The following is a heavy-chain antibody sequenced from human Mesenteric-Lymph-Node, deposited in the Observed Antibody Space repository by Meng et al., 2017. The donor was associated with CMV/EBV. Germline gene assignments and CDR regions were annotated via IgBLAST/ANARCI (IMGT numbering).Heavy chain of an antibody. J-gene: IGHJ4*02. CDR3: AKDRATEGNY. CDR2: IRYDGSNK. V-gene: IGHV3-30*02. CDR1: GFTFSSYG. D-gene: IGHD5-12*01. Sequence: GESLKISCAASGFTFSSYGMHWVRQAPGKGLEWVAFIRYDGSNKYYADSVKGRFTISRDNSKNTLYLQMNSLRAEDTAGYYCAKDRATEGNYWGQGTLVTVSS.